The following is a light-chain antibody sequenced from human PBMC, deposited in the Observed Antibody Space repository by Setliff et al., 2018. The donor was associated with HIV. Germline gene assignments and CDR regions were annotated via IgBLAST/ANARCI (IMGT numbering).Light chain of an antibody. Sequence: QSVLTQPPSASGSPGQSVTISCTGSSSDIGRYNFVSWYQQHPAKAPRLIIFDVSARPSGVPDRFSGSKSDNTASLTISGLQIDDEADYFGSSYAGDNYLIFGSGTKVTVL. CDR3: SSYAGDNYLI. J-gene: IGLJ1*01. CDR2: DVS. CDR1: SSDIGRYNF. V-gene: IGLV2-8*01.